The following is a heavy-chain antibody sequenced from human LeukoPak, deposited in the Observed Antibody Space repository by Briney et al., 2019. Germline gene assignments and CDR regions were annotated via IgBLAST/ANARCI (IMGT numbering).Heavy chain of an antibody. J-gene: IGHJ5*02. CDR1: GGSFSGYY. Sequence: SETLSLTCAVYGGSFSGYYWSWIRQPPGKGLEWIGEINHSGSTNFNPSLKSRVTISVDTSKNQFSLKLSSVTAADTAVYYCARVAGRITMVRGVNDWFDPWGQGTLVTVSP. CDR3: ARVAGRITMVRGVNDWFDP. V-gene: IGHV4-34*01. D-gene: IGHD3-10*01. CDR2: INHSGST.